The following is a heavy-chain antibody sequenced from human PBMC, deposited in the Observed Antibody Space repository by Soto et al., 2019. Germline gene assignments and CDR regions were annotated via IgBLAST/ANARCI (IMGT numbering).Heavy chain of an antibody. D-gene: IGHD5-12*01. CDR1: GYSFTTSW. V-gene: IGHV5-51*01. J-gene: IGHJ6*02. CDR3: ARSGYSSHGMDV. Sequence: GESLKISFKGSGYSFTTSWIGWVRQMPGKGLEWMGIIYPGDSDSSYSPSFQGQVTISADKSTGTAYLQWSSLKASDTAMYYCARSGYSSHGMDVWGQGTTVTVSS. CDR2: IYPGDSDS.